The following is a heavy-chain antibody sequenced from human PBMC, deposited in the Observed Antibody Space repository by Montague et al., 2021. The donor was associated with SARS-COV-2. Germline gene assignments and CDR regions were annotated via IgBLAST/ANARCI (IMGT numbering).Heavy chain of an antibody. Sequence: CAISGDSVSSNSATWNWVRQSPSRGLEWLGSTYYRSKWYNDYAVSVRSRVTINPDTSKNQFSLQLNSVTPEDTAIYYCTSGREGNYNVMDVWGQGTTVTVYS. J-gene: IGHJ6*02. CDR3: TSGREGNYNVMDV. D-gene: IGHD1-1*01. V-gene: IGHV6-1*01. CDR2: TYYRSKWYN. CDR1: GDSVSSNSAT.